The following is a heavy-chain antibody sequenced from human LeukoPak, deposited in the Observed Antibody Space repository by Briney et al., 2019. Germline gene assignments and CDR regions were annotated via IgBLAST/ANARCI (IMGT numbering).Heavy chain of an antibody. V-gene: IGHV1-2*02. J-gene: IGHJ4*02. CDR2: INPNSGGT. Sequence: ASVKVSCKASGFTLTAYYMHWVRQAPGQGLEWMGWINPNSGGTNYAQKFQDRVTMTRDTSISTVYMELSRLRSDDTAVYYCARATTPGGYYYIYWGQGTLVTVSS. D-gene: IGHD2/OR15-2a*01. CDR3: ARATTPGGYYYIY. CDR1: GFTLTAYY.